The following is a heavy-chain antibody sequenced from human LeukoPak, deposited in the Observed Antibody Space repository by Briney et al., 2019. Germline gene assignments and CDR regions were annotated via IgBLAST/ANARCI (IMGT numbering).Heavy chain of an antibody. CDR3: ARRGMGDVFDI. V-gene: IGHV5-51*01. J-gene: IGHJ3*02. Sequence: GESLKISCVGSAHGFVGYWCGWVRQMPGKGLEWMGIIYPDDSHTIYSPSFLGQVTISADKFIYTAYLQWNSLKASDTAMHFCARRGMGDVFDIWGRGTMVTVSS. CDR2: IYPDDSHT. D-gene: IGHD3-16*01. CDR1: AHGFVGYW.